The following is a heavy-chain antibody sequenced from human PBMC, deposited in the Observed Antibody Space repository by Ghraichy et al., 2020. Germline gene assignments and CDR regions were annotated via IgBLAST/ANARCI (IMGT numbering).Heavy chain of an antibody. V-gene: IGHV4-39*01. CDR3: ARLVYRRYSSGWYPSPSEGTVAQIDY. J-gene: IGHJ4*02. CDR1: GGSISSSSYY. D-gene: IGHD6-19*01. CDR2: IYYSGST. Sequence: SETLSLTCTVSGGSISSSSYYWGWIRQPPGKGLEWIGSIYYSGSTYYNPSLKSRVTISVDTSKNQFSLKLSSVTAADTAVYYCARLVYRRYSSGWYPSPSEGTVAQIDYWGQGTLVTVSS.